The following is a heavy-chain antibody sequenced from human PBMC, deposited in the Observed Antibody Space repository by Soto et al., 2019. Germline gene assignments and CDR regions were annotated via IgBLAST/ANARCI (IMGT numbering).Heavy chain of an antibody. Sequence: VQLLESGGGLVQPGGSLRLSCGASGFTASNYAMTWVRQAPGKGLQWVSTISDSGRSAYYADSVKGRFAISRDNSKNTLFLQMNDLRSEDTAVYFWAKDARRTGLVGHWIDWGQGNLVTVSS. D-gene: IGHD2-8*02. CDR1: GFTASNYA. J-gene: IGHJ4*02. CDR2: ISDSGRSA. V-gene: IGHV3-23*01. CDR3: AKDARRTGLVGHWID.